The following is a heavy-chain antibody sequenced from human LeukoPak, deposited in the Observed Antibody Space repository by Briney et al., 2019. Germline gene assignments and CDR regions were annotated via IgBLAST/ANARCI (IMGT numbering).Heavy chain of an antibody. CDR2: IGDDGRDQ. Sequence: GGSLRLSCAASGFTFSGHAMHWVRQTPAVGLEWLAIIGDDGRDQHYTDSVKGRFTISRDNAKNTVFLQMNSLRAEDTAVYYCARGQFDAFDIWGQGTMVTVSS. CDR1: GFTFSGHA. CDR3: ARGQFDAFDI. D-gene: IGHD5-24*01. J-gene: IGHJ3*02. V-gene: IGHV3-33*03.